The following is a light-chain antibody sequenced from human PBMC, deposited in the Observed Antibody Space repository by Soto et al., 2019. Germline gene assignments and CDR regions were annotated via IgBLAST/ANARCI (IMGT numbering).Light chain of an antibody. CDR2: EVN. Sequence: QSALTQPPSASGSPGQSVTISCTGTSSDVGGYNYVSWFQQHPGKAPKLIIHEVNQRPSGVPDRFSGSKSGNTASLTVSGLQAEVEGTYYCSSYGGYNNVVFGTGTKLTVL. J-gene: IGLJ1*01. V-gene: IGLV2-8*01. CDR1: SSDVGGYNY. CDR3: SSYGGYNNVV.